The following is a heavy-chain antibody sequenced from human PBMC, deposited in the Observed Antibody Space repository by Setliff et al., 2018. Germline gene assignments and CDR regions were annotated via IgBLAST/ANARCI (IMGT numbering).Heavy chain of an antibody. D-gene: IGHD5-18*01. J-gene: IGHJ6*03. CDR3: AREGVDTRSSTDYRYYMDV. Sequence: GASVKVSCKASGYTFTRYAMNWVRQAPGQGLEWMGGTIPMFGTRNYARKFQGRVTIITDESTSTAYMEVSSLRTEDTAVYYCAREGVDTRSSTDYRYYMDVWGKGTTVTVSS. V-gene: IGHV1-69*05. CDR2: TIPMFGTR. CDR1: GYTFTRYA.